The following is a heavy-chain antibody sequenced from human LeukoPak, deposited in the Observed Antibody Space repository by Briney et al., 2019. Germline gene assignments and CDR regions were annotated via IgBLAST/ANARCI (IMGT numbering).Heavy chain of an antibody. CDR3: ARQRRIQLWSVGFDY. Sequence: SETLSLTCSVSGDSISSGSFYWSWIRQPAGRGLEWIGRIYPSGSTNYNPSLESRVTISVDTSKNQFSLKLSSVTAADTAVYYCARQRRIQLWSVGFDYWGQGTLVTVSS. V-gene: IGHV4-61*02. CDR1: GDSISSGSFY. D-gene: IGHD5-18*01. J-gene: IGHJ4*02. CDR2: IYPSGST.